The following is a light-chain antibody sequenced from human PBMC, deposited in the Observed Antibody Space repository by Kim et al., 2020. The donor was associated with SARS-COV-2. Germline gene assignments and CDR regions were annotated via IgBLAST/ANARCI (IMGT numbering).Light chain of an antibody. CDR2: AAS. CDR1: QSVRSSY. V-gene: IGKV3-20*01. Sequence: EVVLTQSPGTLSLSPGERATLSCRASQSVRSSYLAWFQQKPGQSPRLLIYAASNRATGIPDRFSGSGSGTDFTLTISRLEPEDFAVYYCQHFGSSPPYTFGQGTKLEIK. J-gene: IGKJ2*01. CDR3: QHFGSSPPYT.